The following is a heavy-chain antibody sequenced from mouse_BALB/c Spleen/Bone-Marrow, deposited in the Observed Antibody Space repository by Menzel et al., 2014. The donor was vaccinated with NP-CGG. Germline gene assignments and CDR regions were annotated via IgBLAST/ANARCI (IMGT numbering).Heavy chain of an antibody. CDR2: IWSGGST. Sequence: VHLVESGPGLVQPSQSLSIPCTVSGFSLTNFGLHWVRQSPGKGLEWLGVIWSGGSTDYNAAFISRLSISKDNSKSQVFFKMNSLQANDTAIYYCARADGFYDYWGQGTTLTVSS. J-gene: IGHJ2*01. CDR1: GFSLTNFG. V-gene: IGHV2-2*02. CDR3: ARADGFYDY. D-gene: IGHD2-3*01.